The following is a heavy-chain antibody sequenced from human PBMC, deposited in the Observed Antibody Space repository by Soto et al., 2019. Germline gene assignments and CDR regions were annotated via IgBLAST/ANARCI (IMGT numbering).Heavy chain of an antibody. Sequence: QAHLVESGGGVVQPGRSLRLSCAASGFTFTSYGMHWVRQAPGTRLEWVAVISYDGGLQHYADSVKGRFTISRDNSKHSVLLQMNSLRAEDTAVYYCVSDRGYGHASVPYSWGQGTLVSVSS. CDR2: ISYDGGLQ. CDR1: GFTFTSYG. J-gene: IGHJ4*02. D-gene: IGHD5-18*01. V-gene: IGHV3-30*13. CDR3: VSDRGYGHASVPYS.